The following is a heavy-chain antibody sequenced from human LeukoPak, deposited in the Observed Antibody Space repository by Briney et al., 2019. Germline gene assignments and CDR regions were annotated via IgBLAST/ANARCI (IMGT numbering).Heavy chain of an antibody. CDR1: GYTFTSYG. Sequence: ASVKVSCKASGYTFTSYGISWVRQAPGQGLEWMGWISAYNGNTNYAQKLQGRVTMTTDTSTSTAYMELSSLRFDDTAVYFCAGIPVFGVVLHQEPVWGKGTTVTVSS. J-gene: IGHJ6*03. V-gene: IGHV1-18*01. CDR3: AGIPVFGVVLHQEPV. CDR2: ISAYNGNT. D-gene: IGHD3-3*01.